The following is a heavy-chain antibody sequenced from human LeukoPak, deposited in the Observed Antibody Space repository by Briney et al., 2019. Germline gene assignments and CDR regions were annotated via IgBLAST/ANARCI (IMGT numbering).Heavy chain of an antibody. CDR1: GYSFTSYW. V-gene: IGHV5-51*01. Sequence: AGESLKISCKGSGYSFTSYWIGWVRQMPGKGLEWMGITYPGDSDTRYSPSFQGQVTISADKSISTAYLQWSSLKASDTAMYYCARLPYMYYDFWSGYLDYWGQGTLVTVSS. J-gene: IGHJ4*02. CDR3: ARLPYMYYDFWSGYLDY. CDR2: TYPGDSDT. D-gene: IGHD3-3*01.